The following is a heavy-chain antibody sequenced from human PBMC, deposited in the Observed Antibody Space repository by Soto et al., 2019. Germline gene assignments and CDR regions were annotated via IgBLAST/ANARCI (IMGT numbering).Heavy chain of an antibody. D-gene: IGHD3-3*01. J-gene: IGHJ5*02. CDR2: IYWDDDK. CDR1: GFSLSTSGVG. CDR3: AHRPDDVWSGYYKANWFDP. Sequence: QITLKESGPTLVKPTQTLTLTCTFSGFSLSTSGVGVGWIRQPPGKALEWLALIYWDDDKRYSPSLKSRRTITKDTSKNQVVLTMTNMDPVDTATYYCAHRPDDVWSGYYKANWFDPWGQGTLVTVSS. V-gene: IGHV2-5*02.